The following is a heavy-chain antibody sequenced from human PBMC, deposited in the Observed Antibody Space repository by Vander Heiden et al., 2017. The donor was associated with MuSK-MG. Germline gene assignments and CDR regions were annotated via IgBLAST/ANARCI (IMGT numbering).Heavy chain of an antibody. Sequence: EVQLVASGGGLVKPGGSLRLSCAASGFTFSSYSMNWVRQAPGKGLEWVSSISSSSSYIYYADSVKGRFTISRDNAKNSLYLQMNSLRAEDTAVYYCARVYRGDRRFDYWGQGTLVTVSS. D-gene: IGHD2-2*02. V-gene: IGHV3-21*01. CDR2: ISSSSSYI. CDR1: GFTFSSYS. J-gene: IGHJ4*02. CDR3: ARVYRGDRRFDY.